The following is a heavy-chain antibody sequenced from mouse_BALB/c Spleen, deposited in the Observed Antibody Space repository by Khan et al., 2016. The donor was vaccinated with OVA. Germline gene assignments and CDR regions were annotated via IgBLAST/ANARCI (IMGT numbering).Heavy chain of an antibody. CDR2: IWGGGGT. CDR1: GFSLSRYN. V-gene: IGHV2-6-4*01. Sequence: QVQLKESGPGPVAPSQSLSITCTVSGFSLSRYNIHWIRQPPGKGLEWLGMIWGGGGTDYNSTLKSRLSISKDNSKSQVFLKMNSLQTDDTAMYYCARAYYRCDGYYAMDYWGQGTSVTVSS. D-gene: IGHD2-14*01. CDR3: ARAYYRCDGYYAMDY. J-gene: IGHJ4*01.